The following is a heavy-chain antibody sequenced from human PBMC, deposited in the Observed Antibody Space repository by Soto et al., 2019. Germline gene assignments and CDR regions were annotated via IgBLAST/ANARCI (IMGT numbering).Heavy chain of an antibody. V-gene: IGHV4-30-2*01. D-gene: IGHD6-13*01. CDR3: ARARSIAAAGITNWFDP. Sequence: PSETLSLTCAVSGGSISRGGYSWSWIRQPPGKCLEWIGYIYHSGSTYYNPSLKSRVTISVDRSKNQFSLKLSSVTAADTAVYYCARARSIAAAGITNWFDPWGQG. CDR2: IYHSGST. CDR1: GGSISRGGYS. J-gene: IGHJ5*02.